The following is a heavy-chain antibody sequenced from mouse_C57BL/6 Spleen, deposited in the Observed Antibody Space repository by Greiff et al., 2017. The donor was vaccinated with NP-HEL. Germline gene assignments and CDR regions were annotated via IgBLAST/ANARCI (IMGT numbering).Heavy chain of an antibody. Sequence: RQKAGEERGRQGEGGKLSCKASGYTFTSYGISWVKQRTGQGLEWIGELHPRSGNTYYNEKFKGKATLTADKSSSTAYMELRSLTSEDSSVYCCARDYGSSSFDYWGQGTTLTVSS. J-gene: IGHJ2*01. D-gene: IGHD1-1*01. V-gene: IGHV1-81*01. CDR1: GYTFTSYG. CDR2: LHPRSGNT. CDR3: ARDYGSSSFDY.